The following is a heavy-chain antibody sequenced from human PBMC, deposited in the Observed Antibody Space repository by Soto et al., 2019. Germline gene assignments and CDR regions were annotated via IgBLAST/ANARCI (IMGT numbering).Heavy chain of an antibody. D-gene: IGHD3-22*01. CDR1: GGTFSSFA. CDR2: IIPIFGTA. CDR3: ARVQYYDSSGYYPDFDY. J-gene: IGHJ4*02. Sequence: SVKVTCKASGGTFSSFAISWVRQAPGQGLEWMGGIIPIFGTANYAQKFQGRVTITADESTSTAYMELSSLRSEDTAVYYCARVQYYDSSGYYPDFDYWGQGTLVTVSS. V-gene: IGHV1-69*13.